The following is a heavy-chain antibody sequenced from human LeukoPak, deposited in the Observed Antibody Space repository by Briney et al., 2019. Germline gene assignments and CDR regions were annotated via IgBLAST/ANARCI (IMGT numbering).Heavy chain of an antibody. D-gene: IGHD3-22*01. CDR2: ISSSSSCI. Sequence: PGGSLRLSCAASGFTFSSYSMNWVRQAPGKGLEWVSSISSSSSCIYYADSVKGRFTISRDNAKNSLYLQMNSLRAEDTAVYYCATDYYDSSGRTPRFDYWGQGTLVTVSS. CDR1: GFTFSSYS. V-gene: IGHV3-21*01. J-gene: IGHJ4*02. CDR3: ATDYYDSSGRTPRFDY.